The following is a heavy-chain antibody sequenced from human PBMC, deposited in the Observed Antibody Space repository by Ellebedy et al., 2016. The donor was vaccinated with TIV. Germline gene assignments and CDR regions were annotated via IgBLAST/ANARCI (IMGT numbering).Heavy chain of an antibody. CDR3: AKVQGNILTGYFDPPFYYYAMDV. Sequence: GGSLRLXCAASGFTFSSYAMSWVRQAPGKGPEWVSVLSGSGGTTYYADSVKGRFTISRDNSKNTVYLQMNSLRAEDTAVYYCAKVQGNILTGYFDPPFYYYAMDVWGQGTTVTVSS. CDR2: LSGSGGTT. D-gene: IGHD3-9*01. J-gene: IGHJ6*02. CDR1: GFTFSSYA. V-gene: IGHV3-23*01.